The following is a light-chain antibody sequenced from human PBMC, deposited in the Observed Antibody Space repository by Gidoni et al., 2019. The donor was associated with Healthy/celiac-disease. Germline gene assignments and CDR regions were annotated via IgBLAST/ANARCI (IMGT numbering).Light chain of an antibody. J-gene: IGKJ1*01. CDR2: GAS. CDR3: QHYNNWPPWT. CDR1: QSVSSN. Sequence: EIVMTQSPATLSVSPGERATLSCRASQSVSSNLAWYQQKPGQAPRLLIYGASTRATGIPARFSGSGSGTEFTLTISSLQSEDFAVYSCQHYNNWPPWTFXXXTKVEIK. V-gene: IGKV3-15*01.